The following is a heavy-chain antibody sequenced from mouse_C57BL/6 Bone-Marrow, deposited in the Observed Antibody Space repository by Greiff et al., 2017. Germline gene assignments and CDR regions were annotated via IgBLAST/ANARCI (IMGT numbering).Heavy chain of an antibody. V-gene: IGHV5-6*02. CDR1: GFTFSSYG. CDR3: ARHRYGSSSWYFDV. CDR2: ISSGGSYT. J-gene: IGHJ1*03. Sequence: DVMLVESGGDLVKPGGSLKLSCAASGFTFSSYGMSWVRQTPDKRLEWVATISSGGSYTYYPDSGKGRFTISRDNAKNTLYLQMSSLKSEDTAMYYCARHRYGSSSWYFDVWGTGTTVTVSS. D-gene: IGHD1-1*01.